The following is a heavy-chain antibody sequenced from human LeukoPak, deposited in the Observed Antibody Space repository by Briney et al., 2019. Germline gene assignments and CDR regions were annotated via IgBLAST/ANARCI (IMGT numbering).Heavy chain of an antibody. CDR1: GFTFTSYG. CDR3: ATSSGISGGY. CDR2: IRYDGSNK. D-gene: IGHD3-22*01. Sequence: GGSLRLSCVASGFTFTSYGMHWVRQAPGKGLEWVAFIRYDGSNKYYADSVKGRLTISRDNSKNTLYLQMNSLRAEDTAVYYCATSSGISGGYWGQGSLVTVSS. V-gene: IGHV3-30*02. J-gene: IGHJ4*02.